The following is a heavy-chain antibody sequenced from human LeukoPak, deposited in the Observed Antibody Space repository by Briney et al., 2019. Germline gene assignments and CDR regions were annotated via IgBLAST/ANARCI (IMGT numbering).Heavy chain of an antibody. CDR1: GCGFTSYW. J-gene: IGHJ4*02. V-gene: IGHV5-51*01. Sequence: GEALQISCQGSGCGFTSYWIGWGRPVPGKGGGWRGIIYPGDSDTRYSPSFQGQVTISADKSITTAYLHWSSLKASDTAMYYCARLISSSYKDYWGQGTLVTVSS. CDR3: ARLISSSYKDY. D-gene: IGHD6-6*01. CDR2: IYPGDSDT.